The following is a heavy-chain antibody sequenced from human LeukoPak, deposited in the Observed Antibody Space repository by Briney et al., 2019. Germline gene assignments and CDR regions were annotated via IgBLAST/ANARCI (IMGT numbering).Heavy chain of an antibody. D-gene: IGHD1-26*01. CDR1: GYTFTNYD. J-gene: IGHJ4*02. Sequence: ASEKVSCKTSGYTFTNYDINWVRQATGQGLEWMGWMNPKSGNTGSAQRFQGRVTMTRDTSISTAYMELISLRSEDTAVYYCARVWGAIDYWGQGTLVTVSS. CDR2: MNPKSGNT. CDR3: ARVWGAIDY. V-gene: IGHV1-8*01.